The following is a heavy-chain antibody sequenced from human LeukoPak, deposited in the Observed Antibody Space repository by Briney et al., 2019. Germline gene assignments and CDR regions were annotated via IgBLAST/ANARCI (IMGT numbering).Heavy chain of an antibody. CDR2: IIPIFGTA. J-gene: IGHJ6*02. Sequence: GASVKVSCKASGGTFSSYAISWVRQAPGQGLEWMGGIIPIFGTANYAQRFQGRVTITADKSTSTAYMELSSLRSEDTAVYYCARGAKMATPMEDYYYGMDVWGQGTTVTASS. D-gene: IGHD5-24*01. CDR1: GGTFSSYA. V-gene: IGHV1-69*06. CDR3: ARGAKMATPMEDYYYGMDV.